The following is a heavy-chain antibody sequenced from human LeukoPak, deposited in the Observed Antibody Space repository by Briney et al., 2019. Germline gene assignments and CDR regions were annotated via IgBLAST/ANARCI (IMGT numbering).Heavy chain of an antibody. V-gene: IGHV3-11*01. CDR3: ARVVDYYDGSGYTDY. CDR1: GFTFRGYY. Sequence: SLRLSXAASGFTFRGYYMSWIRQAPGKGLEWVSHISSSGSIINYADSVKGRISISRDNAKNSLYLQMNSLRAEDTAVYYCARVVDYYDGSGYTDYWGQGTLVTVSS. J-gene: IGHJ4*02. D-gene: IGHD3-22*01. CDR2: ISSSGSII.